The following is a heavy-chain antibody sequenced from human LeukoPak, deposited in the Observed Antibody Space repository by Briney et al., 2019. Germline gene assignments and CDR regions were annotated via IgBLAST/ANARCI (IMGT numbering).Heavy chain of an antibody. J-gene: IGHJ6*02. Sequence: ASVKVSCKASGYTFTICSMSWVRQAPGQGLEWMGWISGYSGHTNYAQKLQGRVTMTTDTSTSTAYMELRSLRSDDTAVYYCARAGSPSVTTPYYYYGMDVWGQGTTVTVSS. CDR2: ISGYSGHT. V-gene: IGHV1-18*01. CDR3: ARAGSPSVTTPYYYYGMDV. CDR1: GYTFTICS. D-gene: IGHD4-11*01.